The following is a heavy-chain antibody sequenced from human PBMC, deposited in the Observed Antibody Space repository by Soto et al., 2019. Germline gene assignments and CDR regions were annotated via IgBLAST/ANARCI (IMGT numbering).Heavy chain of an antibody. CDR3: ARDHDPWFYYGMDV. CDR2: INAGNGNT. J-gene: IGHJ6*02. D-gene: IGHD3-10*01. Sequence: ASVKVSCKASGYTFTSYAMHWVRQAPGQRLEWMGWINAGNGNTKYSQKFQGRVTITRDTSASAAYMELSSLRSEDTAVYYCARDHDPWFYYGMDVWGQGTTVTVSS. V-gene: IGHV1-3*01. CDR1: GYTFTSYA.